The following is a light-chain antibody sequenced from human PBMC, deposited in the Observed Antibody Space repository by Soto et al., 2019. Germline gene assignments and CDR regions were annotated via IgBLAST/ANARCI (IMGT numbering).Light chain of an antibody. J-gene: IGKJ4*01. Sequence: DIQMTQSPSSLSASVGDRVTITCRASQGISNYLAWYQQKPGKVPKLLIYAASTLQSGVPSRFSGSGSGTDFTLTISSLQREDVATYYCQKYNSALTFGGGTKVEIK. CDR2: AAS. CDR1: QGISNY. V-gene: IGKV1-27*01. CDR3: QKYNSALT.